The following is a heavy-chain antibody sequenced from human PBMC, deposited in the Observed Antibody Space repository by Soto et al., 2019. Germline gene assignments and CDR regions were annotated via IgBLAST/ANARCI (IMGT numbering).Heavy chain of an antibody. Sequence: GGSLRLSSAASGFSFGSYALSWVRQAPGKGLEWVSTISGSDGKTFYADSVKARFSISRDTSQSTLYLQMNNLRADHTPMYYCARWSYLDYWGQGTRVTVSS. J-gene: IGHJ4*02. V-gene: IGHV3-23*01. CDR3: ARWSYLDY. D-gene: IGHD3-3*01. CDR1: GFSFGSYA. CDR2: ISGSDGKT.